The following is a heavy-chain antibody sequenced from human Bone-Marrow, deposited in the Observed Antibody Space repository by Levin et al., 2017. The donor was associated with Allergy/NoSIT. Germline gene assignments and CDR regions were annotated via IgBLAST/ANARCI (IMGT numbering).Heavy chain of an antibody. CDR3: ARLDGYYFDY. CDR2: ISYRGTT. Sequence: SETLSLTCTVSGGSISSAGYHWTWIRQSPGKGLEWIGYISYRGTTYYHPSLKSRLTMSLDTSEQRFSLNLNSVTSADTAIYYCARLDGYYFDYWGQGTLVTVSS. D-gene: IGHD3-9*01. J-gene: IGHJ4*02. CDR1: GGSISSAGYH. V-gene: IGHV4-31*03.